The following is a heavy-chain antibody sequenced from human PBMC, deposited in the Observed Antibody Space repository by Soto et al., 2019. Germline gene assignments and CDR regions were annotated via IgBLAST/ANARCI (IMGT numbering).Heavy chain of an antibody. J-gene: IGHJ6*03. CDR2: FYTTGTT. CDR1: GASISSYY. V-gene: IGHV4-59*01. D-gene: IGHD6-13*01. CDR3: AKSLVAPPGMAYYYYMDV. Sequence: QVQLQESGPGLVNPSETLSLTCSVSGASISSYYWNWVRQPPGKGLEWIGYFYTTGTTNSHPSLKSRVTISADTSQNQLSLRLTSVTAADTAVYFCAKSLVAPPGMAYYYYMDVWGKGTTVTVSS.